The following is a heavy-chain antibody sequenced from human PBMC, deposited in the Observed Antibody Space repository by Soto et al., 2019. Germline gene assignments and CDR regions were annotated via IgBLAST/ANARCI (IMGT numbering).Heavy chain of an antibody. J-gene: IGHJ4*02. CDR1: GFTFSSYS. CDR3: ASPADSSPADY. D-gene: IGHD6-13*01. CDR2: ISSSSSYI. Sequence: GGSLRLSCAASGFTFSSYSMNWVRQAPGKGLEWVSSISSSSSYIYYADSVKGRFTISRDNAKNSLYLQMNSLRAEDTAVYYCASPADSSPADYWGQGTLVTVSS. V-gene: IGHV3-21*01.